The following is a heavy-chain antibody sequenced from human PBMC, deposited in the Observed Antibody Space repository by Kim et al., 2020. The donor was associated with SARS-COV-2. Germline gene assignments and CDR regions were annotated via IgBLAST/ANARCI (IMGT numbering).Heavy chain of an antibody. CDR1: GFTFSSYG. V-gene: IGHV3-33*06. J-gene: IGHJ4*02. D-gene: IGHD3-22*01. Sequence: GGSLRLSCAASGFTFSSYGMHWVRQAPGKGLEWVAVIWYDGSNKYYADSVKGRFTISRDNSKNTLYLQMNSLRAEDTAVYYCAKSCCYYDSSAYPDYWGPGTLVTVSS. CDR2: IWYDGSNK. CDR3: AKSCCYYDSSAYPDY.